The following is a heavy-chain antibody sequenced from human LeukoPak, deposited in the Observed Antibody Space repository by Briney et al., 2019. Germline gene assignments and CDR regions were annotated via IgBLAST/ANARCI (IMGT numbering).Heavy chain of an antibody. D-gene: IGHD1-26*01. CDR1: GGSISSYY. V-gene: IGHV4-59*12. CDR2: IYHSGST. J-gene: IGHJ3*02. CDR3: ARAFLGATTGAFDI. Sequence: PSETLSLTCTVSGGSISSYYWSWIRQPPGKGLEWIGYIYHSGSTYYNPSLKSRVTISVDRSKNQLSLKLSSVTAADTAVYYCARAFLGATTGAFDIWGQGTMVTVSS.